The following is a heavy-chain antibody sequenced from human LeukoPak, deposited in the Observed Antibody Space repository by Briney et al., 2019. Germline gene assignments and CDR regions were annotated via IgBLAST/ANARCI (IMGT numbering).Heavy chain of an antibody. J-gene: IGHJ6*02. Sequence: GGSLRLSCAASGFTFSSYAMHWVRQAPGKGLEWVAVISYDGSNKYYADSVKGRFTISRDNSKKTLYLQMNSLRAEDTAVYYCARDQCSGGSCYSGSDYYYYGMDVWGQGTTVTVSS. CDR1: GFTFSSYA. V-gene: IGHV3-30-3*01. CDR3: ARDQCSGGSCYSGSDYYYYGMDV. CDR2: ISYDGSNK. D-gene: IGHD2-15*01.